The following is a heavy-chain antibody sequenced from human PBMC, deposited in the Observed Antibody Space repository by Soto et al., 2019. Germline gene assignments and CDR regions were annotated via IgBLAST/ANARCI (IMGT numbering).Heavy chain of an antibody. D-gene: IGHD6-6*01. CDR2: IYYSGST. CDR1: GGSISSYY. J-gene: IGHJ4*02. CDR3: ARNIAARPYYFDY. Sequence: QVQLQESGPGLVKPSETLSLTCTVSGGSISSYYWSWIRQPPGKGLDWMGYIYYSGSTNYNPSLKCRVTISVDTSKNQFSLNLSSVTAADTAMYYCARNIAARPYYFDYWGQGTLVTVSS. V-gene: IGHV4-59*01.